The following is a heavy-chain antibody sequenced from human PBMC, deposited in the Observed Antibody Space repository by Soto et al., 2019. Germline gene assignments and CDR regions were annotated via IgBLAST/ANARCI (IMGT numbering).Heavy chain of an antibody. CDR3: ARHKDRLQLGGNYYYILDV. Sequence: VQLEQSGPEVKKPGSSGKVSCKASGGTFSTSALSWVRQAPGQGLEWMGGIMPVFPTPDYAQKFQGRVTITADESTSTAYMELGGLTSDDTAVYYCARHKDRLQLGGNYYYILDVWGQGTAVTVSS. J-gene: IGHJ6*02. D-gene: IGHD5-12*01. CDR1: GGTFSTSA. CDR2: IMPVFPTP. V-gene: IGHV1-69*12.